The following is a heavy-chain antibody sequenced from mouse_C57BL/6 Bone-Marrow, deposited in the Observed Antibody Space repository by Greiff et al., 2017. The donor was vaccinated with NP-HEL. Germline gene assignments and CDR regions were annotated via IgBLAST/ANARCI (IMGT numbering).Heavy chain of an antibody. V-gene: IGHV1-81*01. CDR3: AREGDSNYSFDY. Sequence: ESGAELARPGASVKLSCKASGYTFTSYGISWVKQRTGQGLEWIGEIYPRSGNTYYNEKFKGKATLTADKSSSTAYMELRSLTSEDSAVYFCAREGDSNYSFDYWGQGTTLTVSS. J-gene: IGHJ2*01. CDR1: GYTFTSYG. D-gene: IGHD2-5*01. CDR2: IYPRSGNT.